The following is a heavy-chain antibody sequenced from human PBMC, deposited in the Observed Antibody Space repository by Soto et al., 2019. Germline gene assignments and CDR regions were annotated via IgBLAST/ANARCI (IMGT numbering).Heavy chain of an antibody. CDR1: GFTFSSYA. V-gene: IGHV3-21*01. D-gene: IGHD6-19*01. CDR3: ASSGDTNGWSFDY. Sequence: GGSLRLSCAASGFTFSSYAMSWVRQAPGKGLEWVSTISSRSTYIHYADSVKGRFTISRDNAKNSLYLHMNSLRAEDTAVYYCASSGDTNGWSFDYWGQGTLVTVSS. J-gene: IGHJ4*02. CDR2: ISSRSTYI.